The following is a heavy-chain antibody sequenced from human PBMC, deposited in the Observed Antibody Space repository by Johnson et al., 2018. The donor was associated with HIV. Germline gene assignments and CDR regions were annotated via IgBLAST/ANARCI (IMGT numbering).Heavy chain of an antibody. D-gene: IGHD7-27*01. CDR1: GFSFDDYA. CDR2: ITWNSGEI. J-gene: IGHJ3*02. CDR3: AKVKSWGLDAFEI. V-gene: IGHV3-9*01. Sequence: HLVESGGGLVQPGGSLRLSCAASGFSFDDYAMHWVRQAPGRGLEWVSGITWNSGEIDYADSVEGRFTISRDNTKNSLYLQMNSLRAEDPALYYCAKVKSWGLDAFEIWGQGTMVTVSS.